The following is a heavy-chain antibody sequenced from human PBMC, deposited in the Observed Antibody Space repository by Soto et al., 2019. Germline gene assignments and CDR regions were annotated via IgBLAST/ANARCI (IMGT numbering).Heavy chain of an antibody. CDR3: ARQGLGLAVAGTVWFDP. J-gene: IGHJ5*02. CDR2: IYYSGST. V-gene: IGHV4-39*01. CDR1: GGSISSSSYY. D-gene: IGHD6-19*01. Sequence: SETLSLTCTVSGGSISSSSYYWGWIRQPPGKGLEWIGSIYYSGSTYYNPSLKSRVTISVDTSKNQFSLKLSSVTAADTAVYYCARQGLGLAVAGTVWFDPWGQGTLVTVSS.